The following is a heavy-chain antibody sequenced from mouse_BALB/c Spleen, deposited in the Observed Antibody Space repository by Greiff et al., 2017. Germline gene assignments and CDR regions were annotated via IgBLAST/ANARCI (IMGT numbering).Heavy chain of an antibody. CDR1: GFTFTDYY. J-gene: IGHJ4*01. Sequence: EVKLVESGGGLVQPGGSLRLSCATSGFTFTDYYMSWVRQPPGKALEWLGFIRNKANGYTTEYSASVKGRFTISRDNSQSILYLQMNTLRAEDSATYYCARRAPTVVADAMDYWGQGTSVTVSS. D-gene: IGHD1-1*01. CDR2: IRNKANGYTT. CDR3: ARRAPTVVADAMDY. V-gene: IGHV7-3*02.